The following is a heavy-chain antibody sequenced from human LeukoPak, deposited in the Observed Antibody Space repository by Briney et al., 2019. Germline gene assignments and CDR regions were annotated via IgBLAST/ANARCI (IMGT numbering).Heavy chain of an antibody. Sequence: ASVKFSCKASGVTFSSYAISWVRQAPGQGLEWMGGIIPIFGTANYAQKFQGRVTITADESTSTAYMELSSLRSEDTAVYYCARRGKYCSGGSCYYFDYWGQGTLVTVSS. CDR1: GVTFSSYA. CDR3: ARRGKYCSGGSCYYFDY. CDR2: IIPIFGTA. J-gene: IGHJ4*02. V-gene: IGHV1-69*13. D-gene: IGHD2-15*01.